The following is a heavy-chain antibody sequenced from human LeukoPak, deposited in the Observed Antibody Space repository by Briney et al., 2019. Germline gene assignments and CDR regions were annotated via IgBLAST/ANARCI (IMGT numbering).Heavy chain of an antibody. D-gene: IGHD4-17*01. CDR2: IYYSGST. V-gene: IGHV4-59*01. J-gene: IGHJ4*02. CDR1: GGSISSYY. CDR3: ASHDYGDYVTH. Sequence: SETLSPTCTVSGGSISSYYWSWIRQPPGKGLEWIGYIYYSGSTNYNPSLKSRVTISVDTSKNQFSLKLSSVTAADTAVYYCASHDYGDYVTHWGQGTLVTVSS.